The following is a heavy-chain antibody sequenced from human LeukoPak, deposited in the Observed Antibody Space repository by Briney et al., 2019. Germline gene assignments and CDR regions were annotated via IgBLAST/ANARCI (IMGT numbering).Heavy chain of an antibody. CDR1: GFTFSSYW. CDR2: IKQDGSEK. D-gene: IGHD1-26*01. J-gene: IGHJ1*01. CDR3: ARQYGTKYFQH. Sequence: GGSLRLSCAASGFTFSSYWMSWDRQAPGKGLEWVANIKQDGSEKYYVDSVKGRFTISRDNAKNSLYLQMNSLRAEDTAVYYCARQYGTKYFQHWGQGTLVTVSS. V-gene: IGHV3-7*03.